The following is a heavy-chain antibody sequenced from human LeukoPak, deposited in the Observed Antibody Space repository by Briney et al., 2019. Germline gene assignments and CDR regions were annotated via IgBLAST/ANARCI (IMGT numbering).Heavy chain of an antibody. J-gene: IGHJ4*02. CDR2: IYTSGST. Sequence: PSETLSLTCTVSGGSISGYYWTWIRQPAGKGLEWIGRIYTSGSTNYNPSLKSRVTMSVDTSKNQFSLKLTSVTAADTAVYYCAKVSDRDSSGYYWGFEYWGQGTLVTVSS. CDR3: AKVSDRDSSGYYWGFEY. V-gene: IGHV4-4*07. D-gene: IGHD3-22*01. CDR1: GGSISGYY.